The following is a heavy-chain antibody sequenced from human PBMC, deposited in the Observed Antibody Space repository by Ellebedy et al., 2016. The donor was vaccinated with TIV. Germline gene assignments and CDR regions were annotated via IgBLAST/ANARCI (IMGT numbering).Heavy chain of an antibody. CDR2: IKEDGSKT. D-gene: IGHD6-13*01. CDR1: RFKFSSYW. CDR3: ARDGSNWAPDY. V-gene: IGHV3-7*01. J-gene: IGHJ4*02. Sequence: GESLKISXAASRFKFSSYWMSWVRQAPGKGLEWVANIKEDGSKTYYVDSVRGRFILSRDNSKSTLFLQINSLRAEDTAVYYCARDGSNWAPDYWGQGTLVTVSS.